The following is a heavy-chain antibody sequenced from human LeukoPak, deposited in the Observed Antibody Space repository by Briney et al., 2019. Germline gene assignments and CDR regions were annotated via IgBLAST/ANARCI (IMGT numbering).Heavy chain of an antibody. Sequence: GGSLRLSCVVSGFNLDDYAMHWVRQAPGKGLEWVSGISWDGGSISYTESVKGRFTISRDNAKNSLYLQMNSLRTEDMALYYCARGSSRLLISAYFDNWGQGTLVTVSS. V-gene: IGHV3-9*03. J-gene: IGHJ4*02. D-gene: IGHD2-2*01. CDR2: ISWDGGSI. CDR3: ARGSSRLLISAYFDN. CDR1: GFNLDDYA.